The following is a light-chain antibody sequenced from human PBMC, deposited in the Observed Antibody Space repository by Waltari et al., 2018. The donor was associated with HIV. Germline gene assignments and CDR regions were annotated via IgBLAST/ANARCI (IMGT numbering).Light chain of an antibody. CDR3: ATWDRSLSRVI. Sequence: QSVLTQPPSVSAAPRQKVTISCSGTSPTIGNNFVSWYQQLPGTAPKLLIYDNNKRPSGIPDRFSGSKSGTSATLGITGLQTGDEADYFCATWDRSLSRVIFGGGTRLTVL. V-gene: IGLV1-51*01. CDR2: DNN. J-gene: IGLJ2*01. CDR1: SPTIGNNF.